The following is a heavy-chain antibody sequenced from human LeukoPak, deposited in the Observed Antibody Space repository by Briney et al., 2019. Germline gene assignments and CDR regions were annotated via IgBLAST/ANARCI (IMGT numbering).Heavy chain of an antibody. V-gene: IGHV3-7*05. J-gene: IGHJ4*02. CDR1: GFNFSSYW. CDR3: MRDGDI. Sequence: GGSLILSCAASGFNFSSYWMSWVRQAPGKGLEWVANIKQDGSENYYVDSVKGRFTISRDNAKNSLYLQIHSLRAEDTAVYYCMRDGDIGGQGTLVTVSS. CDR2: IKQDGSEN. D-gene: IGHD3-9*01.